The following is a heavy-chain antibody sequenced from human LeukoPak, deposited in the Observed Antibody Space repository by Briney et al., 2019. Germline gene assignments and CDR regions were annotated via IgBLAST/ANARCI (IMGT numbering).Heavy chain of an antibody. V-gene: IGHV1-46*01. J-gene: IGHJ4*02. CDR2: INPSGGST. CDR1: GYTFTNYY. D-gene: IGHD2-15*01. Sequence: ASVKVSCKASGYTFTNYYIHWVRQAPGQGLEWMGIINPSGGSTSYAQKFQDRITMTRDTSTSIVYMNLSSLRSEDTAVYYRARGGSSLPFDYWGQGTLVTVSS. CDR3: ARGGSSLPFDY.